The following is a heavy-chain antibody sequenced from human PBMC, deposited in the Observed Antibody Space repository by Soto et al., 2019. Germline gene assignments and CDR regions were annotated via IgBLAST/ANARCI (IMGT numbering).Heavy chain of an antibody. D-gene: IGHD1-26*01. CDR1: GYTSTSYG. J-gene: IGHJ5*02. Sequence: ASVKVSCKASGYTSTSYGISWVRQAPGQGLEWMGWISAYNGNTNYAQKLQGRVTMTTDTSTSTAYMELRSLRSDDTAVYYCARVRIVGATNNWFDPWGQGTLVTVSS. CDR2: ISAYNGNT. V-gene: IGHV1-18*04. CDR3: ARVRIVGATNNWFDP.